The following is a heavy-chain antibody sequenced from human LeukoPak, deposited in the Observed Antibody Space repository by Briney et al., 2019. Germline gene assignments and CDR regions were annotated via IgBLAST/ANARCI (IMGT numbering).Heavy chain of an antibody. CDR1: GGSISSYY. J-gene: IGHJ4*02. CDR2: ISYSGGT. D-gene: IGHD5-12*01. Sequence: SETLSLTCTVSGGSISSYYWSWIRQPPGKGLEWIGYISYSGGTNFNPSLKSRVTISVDTSKNQFSLKLSSVTAADTAVYYCARGGYSDYDLTHFDYWGQGALVTVSS. CDR3: ARGGYSDYDLTHFDY. V-gene: IGHV4-59*01.